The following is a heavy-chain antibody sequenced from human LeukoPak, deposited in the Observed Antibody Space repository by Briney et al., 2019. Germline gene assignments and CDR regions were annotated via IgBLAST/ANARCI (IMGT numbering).Heavy chain of an antibody. CDR2: MNPRDDT. CDR3: ARYIQGVGFDI. D-gene: IGHD5-18*01. Sequence: ASVKVSCKASGYTSSSRDINWVRQATGRGLEWLGWMNPRDDTGYAQRFQGRVTLTRDRSSNTAYMEISSLTSDDTAVYYCARYIQGVGFDIWGQGTMVTVSA. J-gene: IGHJ3*02. V-gene: IGHV1-8*01. CDR1: GYTSSSRD.